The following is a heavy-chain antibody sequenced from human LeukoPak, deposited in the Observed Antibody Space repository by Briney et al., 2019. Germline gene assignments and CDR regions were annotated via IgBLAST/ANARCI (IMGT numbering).Heavy chain of an antibody. CDR3: AGDKCNSTTCPKYFDY. V-gene: IGHV4-4*07. CDR1: GGSISSYY. D-gene: IGHD2-2*01. CDR2: IYTSGST. J-gene: IGHJ4*02. Sequence: ASETLSLTCTVSGGSISSYYWSWIRQPAGRGVERIGRIYTSGSTNYNPSLTSRVTMSVDTSKNQFSLNVTSVTAADTAVYYCAGDKCNSTTCPKYFDYWGQGILVTVSS.